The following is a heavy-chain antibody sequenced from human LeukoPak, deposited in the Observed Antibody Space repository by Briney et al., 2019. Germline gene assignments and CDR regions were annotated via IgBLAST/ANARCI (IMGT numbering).Heavy chain of an antibody. CDR3: AKGGATVIDY. CDR2: INSDGSST. J-gene: IGHJ4*02. CDR1: GFTFSNYW. V-gene: IGHV3-74*01. D-gene: IGHD4-17*01. Sequence: GGSLRLSCAASGFTFSNYWLHWVRQAPGKGLAWVSRINSDGSSTTSADSVKGRFTISRDNAKNTLYLQMNSLRAEDTAVYYCAKGGATVIDYWGQGTLVTVSS.